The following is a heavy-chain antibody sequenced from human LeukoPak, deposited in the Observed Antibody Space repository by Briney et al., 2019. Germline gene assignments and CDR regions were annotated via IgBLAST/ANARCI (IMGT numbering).Heavy chain of an antibody. Sequence: SETLSLTCTVSGGSISSYYRSWIRQPPGKGLEWIGYIYYSGSTNYNPSLKSRVTISVDTSKNQFSLKLSSVTAADTAVYYCARGTHCSGGSCYDYWGQGTLVTVSS. J-gene: IGHJ4*02. CDR1: GGSISSYY. D-gene: IGHD2-15*01. CDR3: ARGTHCSGGSCYDY. CDR2: IYYSGST. V-gene: IGHV4-59*01.